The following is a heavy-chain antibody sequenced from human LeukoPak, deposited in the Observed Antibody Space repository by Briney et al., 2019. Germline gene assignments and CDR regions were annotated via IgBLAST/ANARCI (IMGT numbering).Heavy chain of an antibody. J-gene: IGHJ4*02. Sequence: GGSLSLSCAASGFSFSTYGMHWVRQAPGKGLEWVAVISYDGSNEHYADSVKGRFTIFRDNSKNTLYLQMNSLRAEDTAVYYCAKDEGYAAAGILDYWGQGTLVTVSS. CDR1: GFSFSTYG. CDR2: ISYDGSNE. CDR3: AKDEGYAAAGILDY. V-gene: IGHV3-30*18. D-gene: IGHD6-13*01.